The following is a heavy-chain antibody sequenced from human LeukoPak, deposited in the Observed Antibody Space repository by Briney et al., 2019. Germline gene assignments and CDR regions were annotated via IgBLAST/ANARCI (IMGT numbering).Heavy chain of an antibody. CDR2: ISAYNGNT. CDR1: GYSFTSYG. D-gene: IGHD3-22*01. CDR3: AVGDSSGYYSSLFDY. Sequence: ASVKVSCKASGYSFTSYGISWVRQAPGQGLEWMGWISAYNGNTNYAQKLQGRVTMTTDTSTSTAYMELRSLRSEDTAVYYCAVGDSSGYYSSLFDYWGQGTLVTVSS. V-gene: IGHV1-18*01. J-gene: IGHJ4*02.